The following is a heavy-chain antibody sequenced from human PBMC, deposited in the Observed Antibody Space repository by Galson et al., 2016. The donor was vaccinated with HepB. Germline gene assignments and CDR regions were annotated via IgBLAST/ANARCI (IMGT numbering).Heavy chain of an antibody. Sequence: SLRLSCAVSGFTFGTYWMSWVRQAPGKGLEWVANIKEDGSEKYYAGSVKGRFTISRDNAMNSLYLQMNSLRGDDTAVYYCARDWGYWGQGTLVTVSS. CDR3: ARDWGY. V-gene: IGHV3-7*01. CDR1: GFTFGTYW. J-gene: IGHJ4*02. CDR2: IKEDGSEK. D-gene: IGHD3-16*01.